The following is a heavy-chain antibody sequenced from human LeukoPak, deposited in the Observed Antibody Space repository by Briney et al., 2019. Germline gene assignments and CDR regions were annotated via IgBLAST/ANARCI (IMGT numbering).Heavy chain of an antibody. J-gene: IGHJ5*02. CDR3: ARGRLSGSYLNWFDP. CDR1: GYTFIDYY. D-gene: IGHD1-26*01. Sequence: ASVKVSCKASGYTFIDYYMHWVRQAPGQGLEWMGWINPNSGGTNYAQKFQGRVTMTRDTSISTAYMELSRLRSDDTAVYYCARGRLSGSYLNWFDPWGQGTLVTVSS. CDR2: INPNSGGT. V-gene: IGHV1-2*02.